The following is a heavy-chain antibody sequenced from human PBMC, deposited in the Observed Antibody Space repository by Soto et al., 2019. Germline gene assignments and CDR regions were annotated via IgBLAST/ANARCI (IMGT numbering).Heavy chain of an antibody. CDR3: ARGGGVTTPGDDY. D-gene: IGHD4-4*01. J-gene: IGHJ4*02. Sequence: QLQLQESGSGLVKPSQTLSLTCAVSGGSINTATHSWSWIRQPPGKGLEWIGYIYHSGSTYYNPSVKSRVPISIDKSNNQFSLRLSSVTAADTAVYYCARGGGVTTPGDDYWGQGILVTVSS. CDR1: GGSINTATHS. V-gene: IGHV4-30-2*01. CDR2: IYHSGST.